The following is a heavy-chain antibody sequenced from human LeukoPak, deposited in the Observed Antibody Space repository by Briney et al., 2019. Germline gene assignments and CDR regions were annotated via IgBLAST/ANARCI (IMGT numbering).Heavy chain of an antibody. Sequence: PGGSLRLSCAASGFTFTTYGMHWVRQAPGKGLEWVSFLRYDATSYYYAESVRGRFTISRDNSKNTLYLQMNSLRAEDTAVYYCAKVLTSKPNSSGWHEGFDYWGQGTLVTVSS. CDR1: GFTFTTYG. CDR2: LRYDATSY. D-gene: IGHD6-19*01. CDR3: AKVLTSKPNSSGWHEGFDY. J-gene: IGHJ4*02. V-gene: IGHV3-30*02.